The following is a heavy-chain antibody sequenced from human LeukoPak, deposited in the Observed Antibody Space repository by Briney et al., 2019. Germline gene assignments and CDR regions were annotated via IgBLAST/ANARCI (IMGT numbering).Heavy chain of an antibody. CDR3: ASYRRDLPRERLYDY. J-gene: IGHJ4*02. CDR1: GFTFSSYA. D-gene: IGHD1-26*01. V-gene: IGHV3-23*01. Sequence: GGSLRLSCAASGFTFSSYAMSWVRQAPGKGLEWVSAISGSGGSTYYADSVKGRFTISRDNSKNTLYLQMNSLRAEDTAVYYCASYRRDLPRERLYDYWGQGTLVTVSS. CDR2: ISGSGGST.